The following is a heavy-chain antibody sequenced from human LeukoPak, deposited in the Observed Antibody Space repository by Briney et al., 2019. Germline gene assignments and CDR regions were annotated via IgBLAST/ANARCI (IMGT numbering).Heavy chain of an antibody. V-gene: IGHV3-53*01. CDR3: ARDSLIGFSYESYYYYMDV. J-gene: IGHJ6*03. D-gene: IGHD5-18*01. CDR2: IYPNGST. CDR1: GFNVRSNC. Sequence: GGSLRLSCAASGFNVRSNCLTWVRQAPGKGLEWLSVIYPNGSTHYADSAKGRFTISRDNSKDTVHLQMNGLRAEDTAVYYCARDSLIGFSYESYYYYMDVWGRGTTVTVSS.